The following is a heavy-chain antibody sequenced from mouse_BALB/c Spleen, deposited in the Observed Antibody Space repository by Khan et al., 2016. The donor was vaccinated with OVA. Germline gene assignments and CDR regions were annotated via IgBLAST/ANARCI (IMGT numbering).Heavy chain of an antibody. D-gene: IGHD2-2*01. Sequence: EVQLQQSGPELMKPGTSVKISCKASGYSFTTYYIHWVMQSHGTSLEWIGYIDPFSGGTTYNQKFKDKATLTVDKSSSTAYIPLSNLTSDDSAVYYCTRRGYVACFTYWGQGTLVTGSA. J-gene: IGHJ3*01. CDR3: TRRGYVACFTY. CDR1: GYSFTTYY. CDR2: IDPFSGGT. V-gene: IGHV1S135*01.